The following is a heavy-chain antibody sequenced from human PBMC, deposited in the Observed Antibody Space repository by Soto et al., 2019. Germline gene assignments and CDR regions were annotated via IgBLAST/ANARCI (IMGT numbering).Heavy chain of an antibody. Sequence: SAKISRKASGGTFSSYAISGVRQAPGQGLEWMGGIIPIFGTANYAQKFQGRVTITADESTSTAYMELSSLRSEDTAVYYCARVRLGYYYYGMDVWGQGTTVTVSS. V-gene: IGHV1-69*13. CDR2: IIPIFGTA. CDR1: GGTFSSYA. D-gene: IGHD5-12*01. CDR3: ARVRLGYYYYGMDV. J-gene: IGHJ6*02.